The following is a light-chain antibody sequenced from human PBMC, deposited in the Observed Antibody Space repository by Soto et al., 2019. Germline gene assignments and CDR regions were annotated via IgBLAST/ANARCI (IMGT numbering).Light chain of an antibody. CDR1: QDIANY. V-gene: IGKV1-9*01. CDR2: ATS. CDR3: QQVNSYPLT. J-gene: IGKJ4*01. Sequence: DIQLTQSPSFLSASVGDRVTITCRASQDIANYLAWYQQKPGKAPKFLIYATSTFQSGLPSRFSGSGSGTEFTLTISSLQPEDFATYYCQQVNSYPLTFGGGTKVENK.